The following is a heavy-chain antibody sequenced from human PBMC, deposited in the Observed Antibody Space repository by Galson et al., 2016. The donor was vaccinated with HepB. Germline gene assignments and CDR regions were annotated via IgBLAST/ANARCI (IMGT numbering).Heavy chain of an antibody. CDR1: GFTFSSYW. Sequence: SLRLSCAASGFTFSSYWMTWVRQAPGKGLEWVSDISYGGDSTYYADSVKGRFTISRDDSKNTTYLQMNSLRAEDTAIYYCAKTQKYCGGGNCYSSVWGQGTLVTVSS. D-gene: IGHD2-15*01. CDR3: AKTQKYCGGGNCYSSV. J-gene: IGHJ4*02. CDR2: ISYGGDST. V-gene: IGHV3-23*01.